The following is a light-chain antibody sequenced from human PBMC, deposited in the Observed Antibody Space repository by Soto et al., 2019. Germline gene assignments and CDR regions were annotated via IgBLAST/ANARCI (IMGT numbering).Light chain of an antibody. J-gene: IGLJ3*02. CDR3: SSYTSSSTPNWV. CDR2: DVS. V-gene: IGLV2-14*01. Sequence: QSALTQRASVSGSPGQSITISCTGTSSDVGGYNYVSWYQQHPGKAPKLMIYDVSNRPSGVSNRFSGSKSGNTASLTISGLQAEDEADYYCSSYTSSSTPNWVFGGGTKVTVL. CDR1: SSDVGGYNY.